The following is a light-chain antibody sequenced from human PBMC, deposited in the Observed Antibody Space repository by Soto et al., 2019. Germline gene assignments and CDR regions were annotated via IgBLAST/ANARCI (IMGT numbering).Light chain of an antibody. CDR1: SSNIGNNA. V-gene: IGLV1-44*01. CDR2: DNI. J-gene: IGLJ3*02. CDR3: AAWGDNLNGWV. Sequence: QSVLTQPPSASGTPGQRVTICCSGSSSNIGNNAVNWYQQFPGTAPKLLIYDNIQRPSGVPDRFSGSKSGTSASLAISGLQSEDEADYYCAAWGDNLNGWVFGGGTQLTVL.